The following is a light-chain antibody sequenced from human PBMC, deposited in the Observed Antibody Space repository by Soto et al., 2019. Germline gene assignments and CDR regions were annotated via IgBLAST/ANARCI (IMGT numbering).Light chain of an antibody. J-gene: IGLJ3*02. CDR2: STN. CDR3: VLYMGVGINWV. CDR1: SGSVSTSHS. Sequence: QTVVTQEPSFSVSPGGTVTLTCGLSSGSVSTSHSPSWYQQIPGQPPRTLMYSTNTRSYGVPDRFSGSIVGNKAALTITGAREDDESDYYCVLYMGVGINWVLGGGTKVTVL. V-gene: IGLV8-61*01.